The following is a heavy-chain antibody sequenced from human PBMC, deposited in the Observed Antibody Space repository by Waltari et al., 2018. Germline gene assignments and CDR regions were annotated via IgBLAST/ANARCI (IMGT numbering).Heavy chain of an antibody. D-gene: IGHD3-22*01. Sequence: QVQLQESGPGLVKSSGTLSLTCDVSDDSLTSDNWWSWVRQPPGKGLEWIGEIHHGGSTNHNPSLKSRLSISVDKSKSQFSMNLNSVTAADTAVYYCARGYFYETSGYPVGMDVWGQGTTVIVSS. CDR3: ARGYFYETSGYPVGMDV. V-gene: IGHV4-4*02. CDR2: IHHGGST. J-gene: IGHJ6*02. CDR1: DDSLTSDNW.